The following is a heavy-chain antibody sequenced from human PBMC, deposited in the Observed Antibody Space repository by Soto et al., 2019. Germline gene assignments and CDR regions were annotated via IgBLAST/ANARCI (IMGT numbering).Heavy chain of an antibody. CDR2: INHSGST. V-gene: IGHV4-34*01. Sequence: SETLSLTCAVYGGSFSGYYWSWIRQPPGKGLEWIGEINHSGSTNYNPSLKSRVTISVDTSKNQFSLKLSSVTAADTAVYYCALMADHYYYYGLDVWGQGTTVTVSS. D-gene: IGHD6-19*01. CDR1: GGSFSGYY. J-gene: IGHJ6*02. CDR3: ALMADHYYYYGLDV.